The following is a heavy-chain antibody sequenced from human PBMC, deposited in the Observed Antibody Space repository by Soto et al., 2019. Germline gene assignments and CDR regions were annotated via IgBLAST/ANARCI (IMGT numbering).Heavy chain of an antibody. J-gene: IGHJ6*03. V-gene: IGHV4-61*05. CDR3: AGRYCSGGSCYGGHYMDV. Sequence: PSETLSLTCTVSGGSISSSSYYWGWIRQPPGKGLEWIGYIYYSGSTNYNPSLKSRVTISVDTSKNQFSLKLSSVTAADTAVYYCAGRYCSGGSCYGGHYMDVWGKGTTVTVSS. D-gene: IGHD2-15*01. CDR2: IYYSGST. CDR1: GGSISSSSYY.